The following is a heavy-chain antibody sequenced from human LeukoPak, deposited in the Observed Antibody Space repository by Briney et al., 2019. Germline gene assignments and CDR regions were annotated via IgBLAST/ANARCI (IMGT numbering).Heavy chain of an antibody. D-gene: IGHD5/OR15-5a*01. V-gene: IGHV3-23*01. J-gene: IGHJ4*02. CDR1: GFAFNTYA. CDR2: ISTSGRAT. CDR3: AKARGSSVYEPFDY. Sequence: GGSLRLSCAASGFAFNTYAMTWVRQAPEKGLQWVSTISTSGRATYYADSVEGRFTIYRDNSKNTLYLQMNSLRADDTAVYYCAKARGSSVYEPFDYWGQGTQVTVSP.